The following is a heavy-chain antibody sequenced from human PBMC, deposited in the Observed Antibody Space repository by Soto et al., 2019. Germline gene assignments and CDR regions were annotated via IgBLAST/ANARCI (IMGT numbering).Heavy chain of an antibody. J-gene: IGHJ4*02. CDR2: ISAHNGNT. V-gene: IGHV1-18*01. D-gene: IGHD1-1*01. CDR1: GYTFTSYG. CDR3: ARGRYGDF. Sequence: QVHLVQSGAEVKKPGASVKVSCKASGYTFTSYGITWVRQAPGQGLEWMGWISAHNGNTDYAQKLQGRVIVTRDTSPSTAYMELRRLISDDTAVYYSARGRYGDFWGQGALVTVSS.